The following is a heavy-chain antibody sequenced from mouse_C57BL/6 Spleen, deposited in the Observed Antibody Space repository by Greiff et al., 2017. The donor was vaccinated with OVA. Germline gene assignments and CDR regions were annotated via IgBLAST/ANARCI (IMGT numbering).Heavy chain of an antibody. CDR3: ARTKLTGYAMDY. J-gene: IGHJ4*01. Sequence: EVKLVESGGDLVKPGGSLKLSCAASGFTFSSYGMSWVRQTPDKMLVWVSTISSGGSYTYYPDSVQGRFTISRDNAKNTLYLQMSSRKSEDTAVYYCARTKLTGYAMDYWGQETSVPVSS. D-gene: IGHD4-1*01. CDR2: ISSGGSYT. CDR1: GFTFSSYG. V-gene: IGHV5-6*02.